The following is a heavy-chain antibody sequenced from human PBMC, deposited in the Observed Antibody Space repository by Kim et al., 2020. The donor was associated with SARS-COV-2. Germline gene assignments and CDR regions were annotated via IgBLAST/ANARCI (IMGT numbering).Heavy chain of an antibody. Sequence: NPSLKRRVTISVDTSKNQFSLKLSSVTAADTAVYYCARSILTGYGNWFDPWGQGTLVTVSS. J-gene: IGHJ5*02. CDR3: ARSILTGYGNWFDP. D-gene: IGHD3-9*01. V-gene: IGHV4-4*08.